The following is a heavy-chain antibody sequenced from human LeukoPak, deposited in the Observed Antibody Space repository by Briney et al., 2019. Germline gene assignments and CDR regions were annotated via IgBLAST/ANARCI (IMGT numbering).Heavy chain of an antibody. CDR1: GGPFSGYY. CDR2: IKHSGGT. D-gene: IGHD5-18*01. Sequence: PSETLSLTCAVYGGPFSGYYWSWIRQPPGKGLEWIGQIKHSGGTNYNPSLKSRVTMSLDTSKNQFSLKLSSVTAADTAVYYCARGAQLWFPGNYYYPMDVWGQGTTVTVSS. J-gene: IGHJ6*02. CDR3: ARGAQLWFPGNYYYPMDV. V-gene: IGHV4-34*01.